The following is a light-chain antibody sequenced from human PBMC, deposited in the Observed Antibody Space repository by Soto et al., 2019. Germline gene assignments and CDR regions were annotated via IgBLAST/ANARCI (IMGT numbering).Light chain of an antibody. J-gene: IGLJ1*01. CDR1: SSDVGSYNR. CDR3: SSYTSSSTYV. V-gene: IGLV2-18*02. CDR2: EVS. Sequence: QSALAQPPSVSGSPGQSVTISCTGTSSDVGSYNRVSWYQQPPGTAPKLMIYEVSNRPSGVPDRFSGSKSGNTASLTISGLQAEDEADYYCSSYTSSSTYVFGTGTMLTV.